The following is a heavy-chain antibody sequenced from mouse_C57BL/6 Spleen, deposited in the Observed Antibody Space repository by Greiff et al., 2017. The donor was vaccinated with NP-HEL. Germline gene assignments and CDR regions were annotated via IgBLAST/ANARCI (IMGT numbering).Heavy chain of an antibody. CDR3: AGELGGAMDY. J-gene: IGHJ4*01. CDR1: GYTFTSYW. CDR2: IDPSDSET. D-gene: IGHD4-1*01. Sequence: LKQPGAELVRPGSSVKLSCKASGYTFTSYWMHWVKQRPIQGLEWIGNIDPSDSETHYNQKFKDKATLTVDKSSSTAYMQLSSLTSEDSAVYYCAGELGGAMDYWGQGTSVTVSS. V-gene: IGHV1-52*01.